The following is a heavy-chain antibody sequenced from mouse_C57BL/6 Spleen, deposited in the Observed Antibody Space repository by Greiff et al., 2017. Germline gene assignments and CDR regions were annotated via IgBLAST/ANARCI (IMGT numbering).Heavy chain of an antibody. V-gene: IGHV1-69*01. D-gene: IGHD4-1*02. CDR3: ATQLGRWYYFDY. J-gene: IGHJ2*01. CDR1: GYTFTSYW. Sequence: QVQLQQPGAELVMPGASVKLSCKASGYTFTSYWMHWVKQRPGQGLEWIGEIDPSDSYTNYNQKFKGKSTLTVDKSSSTAYMQLSSLTSEDSAVYYCATQLGRWYYFDYWGQGTTLTVSS. CDR2: IDPSDSYT.